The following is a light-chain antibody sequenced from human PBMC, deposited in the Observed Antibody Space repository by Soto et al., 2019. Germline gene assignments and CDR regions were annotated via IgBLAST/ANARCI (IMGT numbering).Light chain of an antibody. CDR1: QSVSSY. Sequence: EIVLTQSPATLSLSPGERATLSCRASQSVSSYSAWYQQKPGQAPRLLIYDASNRATGIPARFSGSGSGTDFTLTISSLEPEDFAVYYCQQRRNWPLLTFGGGTKVEIK. J-gene: IGKJ4*01. CDR3: QQRRNWPLLT. CDR2: DAS. V-gene: IGKV3-11*01.